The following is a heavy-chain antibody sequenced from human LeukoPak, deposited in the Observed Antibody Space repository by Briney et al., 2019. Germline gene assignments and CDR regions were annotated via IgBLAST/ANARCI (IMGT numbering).Heavy chain of an antibody. D-gene: IGHD1-1*01. CDR2: IKQDGSET. J-gene: IGHJ4*02. V-gene: IGHV3-7*01. CDR1: GFTFSGYW. CDR3: ARGPARGNAFDY. Sequence: GGSLRLSCAASGFTFSGYWMTWVRQAPGKGLEWVANIKQDGSETYYVDSVKGRFTMSRDNAKNSPYLQMNSLRAEDTALYYCARGPARGNAFDYWGQGALVTVSS.